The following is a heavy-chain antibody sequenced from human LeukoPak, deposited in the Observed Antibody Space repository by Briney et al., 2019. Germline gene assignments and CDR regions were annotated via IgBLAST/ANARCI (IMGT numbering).Heavy chain of an antibody. Sequence: SETLSLTCTVSGGSISSSSYYWGWIRQPPGKGLEWIGSIYYSGSTYYNPSLKSRVTISVDTSKNQFSLKLSSVTAADTAVYYCARDDYGDYRSNWFDPWGQGTLVTVSS. CDR2: IYYSGST. J-gene: IGHJ5*02. CDR3: ARDDYGDYRSNWFDP. V-gene: IGHV4-39*07. CDR1: GGSISSSSYY. D-gene: IGHD4-17*01.